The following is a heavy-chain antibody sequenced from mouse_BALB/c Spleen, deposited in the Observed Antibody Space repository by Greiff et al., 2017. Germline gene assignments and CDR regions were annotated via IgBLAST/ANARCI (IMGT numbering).Heavy chain of an antibody. V-gene: IGHV14-3*02. Sequence: VQLQQSGAELVKPGASVKLSCTASGFNIKDTYMHWVKQRPEQGLEWIGRIDPANGNTKYDPKFQGKATITADTSSNTAYLQLSSLTSEDTAVYYCARGDYGSSYSYYAMDYWGQGTSVTVSS. CDR2: IDPANGNT. CDR3: ARGDYGSSYSYYAMDY. J-gene: IGHJ4*01. D-gene: IGHD1-1*01. CDR1: GFNIKDTY.